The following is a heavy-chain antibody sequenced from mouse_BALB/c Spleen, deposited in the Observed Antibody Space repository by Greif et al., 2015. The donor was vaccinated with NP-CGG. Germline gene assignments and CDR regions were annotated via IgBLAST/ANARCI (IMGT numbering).Heavy chain of an antibody. CDR2: IYPSDSYT. Sequence: VQLQQSGAELVRPGASVKLSCKASGYTFTSYWINWVKQRPGQGLEWIGNIYPSDSYTNYNQKFKDKATLTVDKSSSTAYMQHSSPTSEDSAVYYCTTLYYGNYVYYAMDYWGQGTSVTVSS. V-gene: IGHV1-69*02. CDR3: TTLYYGNYVYYAMDY. D-gene: IGHD2-1*01. J-gene: IGHJ4*01. CDR1: GYTFTSYW.